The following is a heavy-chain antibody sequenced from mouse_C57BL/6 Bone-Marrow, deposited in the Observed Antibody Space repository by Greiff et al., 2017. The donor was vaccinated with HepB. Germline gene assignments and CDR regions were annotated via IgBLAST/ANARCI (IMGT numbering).Heavy chain of an antibody. CDR3: ARRVLRSNYVDY. J-gene: IGHJ2*01. Sequence: EVKVVESGGGLVQPGGSLKLSCAASGFTFSDYYMYWVRQTPEKRLEWVAYISNGGGSTYYPDTVKGRFTISRDNAKNTLYLQMSRLKSEDTAMYYCARRVLRSNYVDYWGQGTTLTVSS. D-gene: IGHD1-1*01. CDR1: GFTFSDYY. V-gene: IGHV5-12*01. CDR2: ISNGGGST.